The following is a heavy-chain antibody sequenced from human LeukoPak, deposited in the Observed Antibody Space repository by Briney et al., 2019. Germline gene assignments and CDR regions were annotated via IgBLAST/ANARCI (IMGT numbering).Heavy chain of an antibody. V-gene: IGHV3-72*01. J-gene: IGHJ4*02. Sequence: GVSLRLSCAASGFTFSDHYMDWVRLAPGKGLEWVGRTRYKAYSYTTAYAASVKGRFTISRDDSRNSLYLQMNSLKSEDTAVYYCVRVVHITANYPFDYWGQGTLVTVSS. CDR3: VRVVHITANYPFDY. D-gene: IGHD2-21*01. CDR1: GFTFSDHY. CDR2: TRYKAYSYTT.